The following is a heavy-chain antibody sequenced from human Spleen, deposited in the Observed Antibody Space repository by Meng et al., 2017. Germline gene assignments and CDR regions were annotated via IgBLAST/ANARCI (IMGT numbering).Heavy chain of an antibody. V-gene: IGHV1-3*01. CDR2: INAGNGNT. J-gene: IGHJ4*02. D-gene: IGHD2-2*01. Sequence: ASVKVSCRASGYTFTSYAMHWVRQAPGQRLEWMGWINAGNGNTKYSQKFQGRVTITRDTSASTAYMELSSLRSDDTAVYYCARERIVVVPAATYFDYWGQGTLVTVSS. CDR3: ARERIVVVPAATYFDY. CDR1: GYTFTSYA.